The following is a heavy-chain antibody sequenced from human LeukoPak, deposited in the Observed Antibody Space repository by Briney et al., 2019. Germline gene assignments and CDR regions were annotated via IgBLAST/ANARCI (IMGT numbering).Heavy chain of an antibody. D-gene: IGHD1-26*01. J-gene: IGHJ3*02. CDR2: IYYSGST. CDR3: ATTYAVGAFDI. CDR1: GGSISSYY. Sequence: SETLSLTCTVSGGSISSYYWSWIQQPPGKGLEWIGYIYYSGSTNYNPSLKSRVTISVDTSKNQFSLKLSSVTAADTAVYYCATTYAVGAFDIWGQGTMVTVSS. V-gene: IGHV4-59*08.